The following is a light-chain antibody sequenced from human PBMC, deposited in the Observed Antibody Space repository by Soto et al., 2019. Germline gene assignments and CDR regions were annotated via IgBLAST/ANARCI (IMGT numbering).Light chain of an antibody. J-gene: IGKJ2*01. Sequence: DIQMTQSPSSLSASVGDRVTISCRASQDIRDYLAWFQQKPGKPPKTLIYAASRLQPGVPSKFSGSGSETDFTLTISSLQPEDFATYYCQQYNSYPPTFGQGTRLDI. CDR3: QQYNSYPPT. V-gene: IGKV1-16*02. CDR1: QDIRDY. CDR2: AAS.